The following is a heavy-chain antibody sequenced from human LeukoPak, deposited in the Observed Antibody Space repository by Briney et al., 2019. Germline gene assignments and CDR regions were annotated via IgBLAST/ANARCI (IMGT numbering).Heavy chain of an antibody. CDR3: QVVPAAPFDP. V-gene: IGHV3-73*01. CDR1: GFTFSGSA. CDR2: IRSKANSYAT. J-gene: IGHJ5*02. D-gene: IGHD2-2*01. Sequence: GGSLRLFCAASGFTFSGSAMHWVRQASGKGLEWVGRIRSKANSYATAYAASVKGRFTISRDDSKNTAYLQMNSLKTEDTAVYYCQVVPAAPFDPWGQGTLVTVSS.